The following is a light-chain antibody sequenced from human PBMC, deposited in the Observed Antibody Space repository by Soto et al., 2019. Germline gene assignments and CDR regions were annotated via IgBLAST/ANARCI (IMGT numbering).Light chain of an antibody. V-gene: IGKV1-8*01. Sequence: AMRMTQSPSSFSASTGDRVTITCRASQGISSYLAWYQQKPGKAPKLLIYAASTLQSGVPSRFSGSGSGTDFTITISCLQSEDFATYYCQQYYSYPLTFGGGTKVEIK. CDR2: AAS. J-gene: IGKJ4*01. CDR3: QQYYSYPLT. CDR1: QGISSY.